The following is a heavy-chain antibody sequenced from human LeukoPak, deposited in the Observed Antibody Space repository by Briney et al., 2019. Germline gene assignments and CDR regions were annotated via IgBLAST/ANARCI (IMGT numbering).Heavy chain of an antibody. V-gene: IGHV4-31*03. Sequence: SETLSLTCTVSGVSISSGGYYWSWIRQHPGKGLEWIGYIYYSGSTYYNPSLKSRVTISVDTSKNQFSLKLSSVTAADTAVYYCARAIPGWYEWGFDYWGQGTLVTVSS. CDR2: IYYSGST. D-gene: IGHD6-19*01. CDR1: GVSISSGGYY. CDR3: ARAIPGWYEWGFDY. J-gene: IGHJ4*02.